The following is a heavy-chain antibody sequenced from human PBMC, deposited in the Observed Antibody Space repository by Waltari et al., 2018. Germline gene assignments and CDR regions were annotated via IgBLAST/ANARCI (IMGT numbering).Heavy chain of an antibody. D-gene: IGHD2-15*01. CDR1: GDSVSNSYL. J-gene: IGHJ4*02. CDR3: ARDRGRGLYLDS. Sequence: QLQLQESGPGLVKPSGTLSLTCAVSGDSVSNSYLWNWVRQAPGKGLEWIGQVHGSGETNYNPSFASRVTVARDTYNNQFSLRLTSATAADTAVYYCARDRGRGLYLDSWGPGTLVTVSP. CDR2: VHGSGET. V-gene: IGHV4-4*02.